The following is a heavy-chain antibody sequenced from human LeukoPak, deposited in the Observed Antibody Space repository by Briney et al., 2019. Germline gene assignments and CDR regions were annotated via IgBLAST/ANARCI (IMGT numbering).Heavy chain of an antibody. CDR2: ISAYNGNT. V-gene: IGHV1-18*01. D-gene: IGHD3-16*01. CDR1: GYTFTSYG. J-gene: IGHJ3*02. Sequence: ASVKVSCKASGYTFTSYGISWVRQAPGQGLEWMGWISAYNGNTNYAQKLQGRVTMTTDTSTSTAYMELRSLRSADTAVYYCARAERGGFAFDIWGQGTMVTVSS. CDR3: ARAERGGFAFDI.